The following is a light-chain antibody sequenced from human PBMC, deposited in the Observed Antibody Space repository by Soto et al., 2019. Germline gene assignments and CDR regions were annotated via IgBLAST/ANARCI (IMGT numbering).Light chain of an antibody. V-gene: IGLV2-11*01. J-gene: IGLJ1*01. CDR1: SSDVGGYNY. CDR3: ISYTDRQSYL. Sequence: QSALTQPRSVSGSPGQSVTISCTGTSSDVGGYNYVSWYQQHPGKAPKLMIYAVSDRPSGVSDRFSGSKSGITASLTISGLQAEDEADYYCISYTDRQSYLFGTGTKLTVL. CDR2: AVS.